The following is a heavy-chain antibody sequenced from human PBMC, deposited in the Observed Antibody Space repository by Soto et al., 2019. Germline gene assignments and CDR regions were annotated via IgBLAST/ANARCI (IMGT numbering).Heavy chain of an antibody. CDR1: GGSISSYY. CDR3: ARGPAYYYMDV. Sequence: QVQLQESGPGLVKPSETLSLTCTVSGGSISSYYWSWIRQPPGKGLEWIGYIYYSGSTNYIPSLKSQVTISVDPSKNRCSLRLSSVTAADTAGYYCARGPAYYYMDVWGKGTTVTVSS. V-gene: IGHV4-59*01. J-gene: IGHJ6*03. CDR2: IYYSGST.